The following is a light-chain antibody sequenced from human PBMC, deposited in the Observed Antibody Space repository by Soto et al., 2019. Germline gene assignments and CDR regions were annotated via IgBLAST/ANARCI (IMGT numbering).Light chain of an antibody. Sequence: DIQMTQSPSSLSASVGDRVTITCRASQRISSYLNWYQQKPGKAPKLLIYAASTLQSGVPSRFSGSGSGTDFTLTIGSLQPEDIATYYCQQSYSTPWTFGQGTRVEI. CDR2: AAS. J-gene: IGKJ1*01. V-gene: IGKV1-39*01. CDR3: QQSYSTPWT. CDR1: QRISSY.